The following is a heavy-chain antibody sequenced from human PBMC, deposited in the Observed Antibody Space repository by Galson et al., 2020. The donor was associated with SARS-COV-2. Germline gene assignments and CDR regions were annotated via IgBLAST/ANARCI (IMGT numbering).Heavy chain of an antibody. CDR3: ASESYYYDSSGYPVRWFDP. Sequence: SETLSLTCTVSGGSISSGSYYWSWIRQPAGKGLEWIGRIYTSGSTNYNPSLKSRVTISVDTSKNQFSLKLSSVTAADTAVYYCASESYYYDSSGYPVRWFDPWGQGTLVTVSS. CDR2: IYTSGST. J-gene: IGHJ5*02. V-gene: IGHV4-61*02. D-gene: IGHD3-22*01. CDR1: GGSISSGSYY.